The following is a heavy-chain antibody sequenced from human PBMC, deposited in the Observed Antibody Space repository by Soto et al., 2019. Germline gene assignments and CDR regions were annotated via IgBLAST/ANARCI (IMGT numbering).Heavy chain of an antibody. D-gene: IGHD3-9*01. CDR3: ARDGDYDILTGYYSYYYGMDV. CDR1: GFTFSSYA. V-gene: IGHV3-30-3*01. CDR2: ISYDGSNK. J-gene: IGHJ6*02. Sequence: GGSLRLSCAASGFTFSSYAMHWVRQAPGKGLEWVAVISYDGSNKYYADSVKGRFTISRDNSKNTLYLQMNSLRAEDTAVYYCARDGDYDILTGYYSYYYGMDVRGQGTTVTVSS.